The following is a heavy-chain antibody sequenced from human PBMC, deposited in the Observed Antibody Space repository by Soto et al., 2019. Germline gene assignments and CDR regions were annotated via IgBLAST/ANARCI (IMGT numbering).Heavy chain of an antibody. Sequence: QVHLQESGPGLLRPSQTLSLTCTVSGGSITSGGSFWSWIRQHPGKGPEWIAFIGYSGATSYNPSLASRVTISADTHKSQFSLNLRSVTAADTAVYYCARGGASSKWFAPWGQGTLFTVSS. D-gene: IGHD2-15*01. J-gene: IGHJ5*02. CDR1: GGSITSGGSF. CDR2: IGYSGAT. CDR3: ARGGASSKWFAP. V-gene: IGHV4-31*03.